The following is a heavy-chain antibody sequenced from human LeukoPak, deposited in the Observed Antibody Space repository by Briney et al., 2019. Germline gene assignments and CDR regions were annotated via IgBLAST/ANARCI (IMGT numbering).Heavy chain of an antibody. CDR2: ISYDGGNK. D-gene: IGHD6-19*01. CDR3: AKSGRIAVAGRSWFDP. V-gene: IGHV3-30*18. J-gene: IGHJ5*02. Sequence: GGSLRLSCAASGFAFSSYGMPWVRQAPGKGLEWVAVISYDGGNKYYADSVKGRFTISRDNSKNTLYLQMNSLRAEDTAVYYCAKSGRIAVAGRSWFDPWGQGTLVTVSS. CDR1: GFAFSSYG.